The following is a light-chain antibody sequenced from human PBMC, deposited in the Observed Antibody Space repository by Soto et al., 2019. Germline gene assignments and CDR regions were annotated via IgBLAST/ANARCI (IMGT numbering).Light chain of an antibody. Sequence: VLTQSPDTVSVSPGETVTFACRLNQALDTPYLAWFQANPGLPPKLLIHQSSLRLPGVPDRFSGSGSGSDFRLTITGVEPADSAMYYCQQDSRTPLTFGQGTNLEIK. CDR1: QALDTPY. CDR2: QSS. CDR3: QQDSRTPLT. V-gene: IGKV3D-20*01. J-gene: IGKJ2*01.